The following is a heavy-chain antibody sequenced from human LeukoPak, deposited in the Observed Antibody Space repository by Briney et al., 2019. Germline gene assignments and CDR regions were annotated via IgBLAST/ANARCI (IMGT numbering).Heavy chain of an antibody. D-gene: IGHD2-2*01. CDR2: IYHSGST. CDR3: ASGGDQPLGFDP. V-gene: IGHV4-30-2*01. J-gene: IGHJ5*02. Sequence: SETLSLICAVSGGSISSGGYSWSWIRQPPGKGLEWIGYIYHSGSTYYNPSLKSRVTISVDRSKNQFSLKLSSVTAADTAVYYCASGGDQPLGFDPWGQGTLVTVSS. CDR1: GGSISSGGYS.